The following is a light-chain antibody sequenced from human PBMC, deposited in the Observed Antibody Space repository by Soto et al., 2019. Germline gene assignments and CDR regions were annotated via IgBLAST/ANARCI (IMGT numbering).Light chain of an antibody. V-gene: IGKV1-39*01. CDR3: QQLNSSPLA. Sequence: DIQMTQSPSSLSASVGDRVTITCRASQSINKYINWYQQKPGKAPNLLINGASSLQSGVPSRFSGSGSGTDFTLTISNLQPEDFATYYCQQLNSSPLAFGQGTRLEI. J-gene: IGKJ5*01. CDR1: QSINKY. CDR2: GAS.